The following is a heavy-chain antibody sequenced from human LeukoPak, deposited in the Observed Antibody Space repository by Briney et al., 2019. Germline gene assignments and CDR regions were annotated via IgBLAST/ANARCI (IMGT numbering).Heavy chain of an antibody. V-gene: IGHV6-1*01. CDR2: TYYRSKWYN. D-gene: IGHD3-10*01. Sequence: SQTLSLTCAISGDSVSSNRAGWNWIRQSPSRGLEWLGRTYYRSKWYNDFAPSVRNRITINPDTSKNQFSLKLSSVTAADTAVYYCARQPKGGSHYYGSGSYYNYYFDYWGQGTLVTVSS. J-gene: IGHJ4*02. CDR1: GDSVSSNRAG. CDR3: ARQPKGGSHYYGSGSYYNYYFDY.